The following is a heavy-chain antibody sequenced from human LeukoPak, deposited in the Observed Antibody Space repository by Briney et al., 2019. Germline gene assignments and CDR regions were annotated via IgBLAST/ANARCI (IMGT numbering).Heavy chain of an antibody. D-gene: IGHD1-26*01. V-gene: IGHV4-34*01. J-gene: IGHJ6*03. CDR2: INHSGST. CDR3: ARQSGSYYYYMDV. CDR1: GGSFSGYW. Sequence: PSETLSLTCAVYGGSFSGYWWSWIRQPPGKGLEWIGEINHSGSTNYNPPLKSRVTISVDTSKSQFSLKLSSVTAADTAVYYCARQSGSYYYYMDVWGKGTTVTISS.